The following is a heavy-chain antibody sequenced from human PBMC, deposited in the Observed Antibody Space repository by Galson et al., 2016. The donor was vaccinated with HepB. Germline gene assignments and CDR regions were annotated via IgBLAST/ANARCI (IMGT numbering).Heavy chain of an antibody. V-gene: IGHV3-9*01. CDR3: VKDHSPASYWFFDV. CDR2: ISWDGLAS. J-gene: IGHJ2*01. Sequence: SLRLSCAASGFTYDNYAMHWVRQVPGKGLEWVSSISWDGLASFYADSVKDRFTISRDNAKNSLFLDMSSLRAEDTAFYFCVKDHSPASYWFFDVWGRGTLVTVSS. CDR1: GFTYDNYA. D-gene: IGHD3-10*01.